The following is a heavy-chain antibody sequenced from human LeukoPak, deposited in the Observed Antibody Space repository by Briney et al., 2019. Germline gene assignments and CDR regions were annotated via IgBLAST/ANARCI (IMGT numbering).Heavy chain of an antibody. J-gene: IGHJ4*02. CDR2: ISPYNGDT. V-gene: IGHV1-18*01. Sequence: GASMTFSCKASGYTFTHFDISWVRQAPGQGLEWMGRISPYNGDTYYAQNLQGRVTVTTDTSTRTAYMELKSLTSDDTAVYYCARKRGGCYPDWGQGTLVTVSS. CDR1: GYTFTHFD. CDR3: ARKRGGCYPD. D-gene: IGHD2-15*01.